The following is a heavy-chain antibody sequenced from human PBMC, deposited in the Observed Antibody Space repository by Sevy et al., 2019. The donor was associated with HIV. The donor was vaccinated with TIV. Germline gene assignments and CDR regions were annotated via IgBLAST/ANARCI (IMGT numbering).Heavy chain of an antibody. CDR2: IIPIFGTA. CDR3: ASPYYYDSSGYSPFDY. V-gene: IGHV1-69*13. J-gene: IGHJ4*02. Sequence: ASVKVSCKASGGTFSSYAISWVRQAPGQGLEWMGGIIPIFGTANYAQKFQGRVTITADESTSTAYMELSSLRSEDTAVYYCASPYYYDSSGYSPFDYWGQGTLVTVSS. D-gene: IGHD3-22*01. CDR1: GGTFSSYA.